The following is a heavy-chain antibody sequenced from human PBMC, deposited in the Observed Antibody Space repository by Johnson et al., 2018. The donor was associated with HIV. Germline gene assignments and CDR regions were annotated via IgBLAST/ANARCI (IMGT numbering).Heavy chain of an antibody. Sequence: VQLVESGGGLVKPGGPLRLSCAASGFTFSSYWMSWVRQAPGKGLEWVAGISFHSGTIGYADSVKGRFTISRDNAKNTLYLQMNSLRAEDTAVYYCARSGDSIGSFWAGGAFDIWGQGTMVTVSS. CDR1: GFTFSSYW. CDR2: ISFHSGTI. J-gene: IGHJ3*02. D-gene: IGHD3/OR15-3a*01. CDR3: ARSGDSIGSFWAGGAFDI. V-gene: IGHV3-74*02.